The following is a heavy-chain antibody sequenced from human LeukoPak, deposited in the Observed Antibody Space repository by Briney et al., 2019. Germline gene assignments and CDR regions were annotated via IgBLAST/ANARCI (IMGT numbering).Heavy chain of an antibody. D-gene: IGHD3-10*01. J-gene: IGHJ4*02. CDR3: ARSSNYYGSVIPV. CDR1: GGSISSYY. CDR2: IYYSGST. V-gene: IGHV4-59*01. Sequence: SETLSLTCTVSGGSISSYYWSWIRQPPGKGLEWIGYIYYSGSTNYNPSLKSRVTISVDTSKNQFSLKLNSVTAADTAVYYCARSSNYYGSVIPVWGQGSLVTVSS.